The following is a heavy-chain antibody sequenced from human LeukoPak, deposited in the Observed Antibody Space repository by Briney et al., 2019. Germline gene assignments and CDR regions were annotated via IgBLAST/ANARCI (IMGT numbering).Heavy chain of an antibody. CDR3: ALVPMTTVTTIPNY. V-gene: IGHV3-74*01. Sequence: GGSLRLSCAASGFTFSSYWMHWVRQAPGKGLVWVSRINRDGSSANYADSVKGRFTISRDNAKNTLFLQMNSLKTEDTAVYYCALVPMTTVTTIPNYWGQGTLVTVSS. D-gene: IGHD4-17*01. CDR1: GFTFSSYW. J-gene: IGHJ4*02. CDR2: INRDGSSA.